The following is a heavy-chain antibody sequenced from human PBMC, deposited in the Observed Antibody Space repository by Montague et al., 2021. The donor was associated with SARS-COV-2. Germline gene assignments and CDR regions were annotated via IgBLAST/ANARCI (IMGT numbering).Heavy chain of an antibody. CDR2: IYSGGST. CDR1: GFTVSSNY. CDR3: ARDRRMLDISAYYYGMDV. V-gene: IGHV3-53*04. J-gene: IGHJ6*02. Sequence: SLRLSCAASGFTVSSNYMSWVRQAPGKGLEWVSVIYSGGSTYYSDSVKGRFTISRHNSKNKLYLQMNSLRAEDTAVYYCARDRRMLDISAYYYGMDVWGQGTTVTVSS. D-gene: IGHD2-2*03.